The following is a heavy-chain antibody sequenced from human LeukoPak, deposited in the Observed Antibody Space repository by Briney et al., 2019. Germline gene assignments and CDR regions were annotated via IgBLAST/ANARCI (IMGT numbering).Heavy chain of an antibody. J-gene: IGHJ3*02. CDR1: GGSISSGSYY. Sequence: SQTLSLTCTVSGGSISSGSYYWSWIRQPAGQGLEYIGRMYTSGSTNYNPSLKSRVTISVDTSKNQFSLKLSSVTAADTAVYYCARERGSGWYSKRIAFDIWGQGTMVTVSS. CDR3: ARERGSGWYSKRIAFDI. CDR2: MYTSGST. D-gene: IGHD6-19*01. V-gene: IGHV4-61*02.